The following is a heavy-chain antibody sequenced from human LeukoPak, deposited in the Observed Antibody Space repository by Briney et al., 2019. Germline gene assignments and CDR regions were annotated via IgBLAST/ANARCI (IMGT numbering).Heavy chain of an antibody. Sequence: GASVKVSCKASGYTFTGYYMHWVRQAPGQGLEWMGWINPNSGGTNYAQNFQGRVTMTRDTSFSTAYMELSRLRSDDTAVYYCARDDRIAATDAFDIWGQGTMVTVSS. CDR3: ARDDRIAATDAFDI. CDR1: GYTFTGYY. D-gene: IGHD6-13*01. CDR2: INPNSGGT. V-gene: IGHV1-2*02. J-gene: IGHJ3*02.